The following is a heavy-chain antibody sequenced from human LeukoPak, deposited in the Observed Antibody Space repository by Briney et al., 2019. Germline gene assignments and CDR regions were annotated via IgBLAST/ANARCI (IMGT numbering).Heavy chain of an antibody. J-gene: IGHJ3*02. CDR3: ASSRWFGESQHNAFDI. Sequence: GASVKVSCKASGYTFTSYGISWVRQAPGQGLEWMGLISAYNGNTNYAQKLQGRVTMTTDTSTSTAYMELRSLRSDDTAVYYCASSRWFGESQHNAFDIWGQGTMVTVSS. CDR1: GYTFTSYG. V-gene: IGHV1-18*01. CDR2: ISAYNGNT. D-gene: IGHD3-10*01.